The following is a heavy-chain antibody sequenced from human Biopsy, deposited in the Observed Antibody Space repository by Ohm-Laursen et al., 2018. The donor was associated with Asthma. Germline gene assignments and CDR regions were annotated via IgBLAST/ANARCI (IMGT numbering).Heavy chain of an antibody. Sequence: GASVKVSCKASGYTFIGCHIHWMRQAPGQGLEWMGWVNTGNGDTKYSQKSQGRVTITRDTSASTAYMELRSLRSEDTATYYCARTYYDFLTGQVKDVFGVWGQGTMVTVSS. CDR3: ARTYYDFLTGQVKDVFGV. CDR2: VNTGNGDT. D-gene: IGHD3-9*01. V-gene: IGHV1-3*04. J-gene: IGHJ3*01. CDR1: GYTFIGCH.